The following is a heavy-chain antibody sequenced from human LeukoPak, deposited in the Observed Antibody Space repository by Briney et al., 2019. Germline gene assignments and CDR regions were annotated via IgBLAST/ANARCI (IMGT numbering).Heavy chain of an antibody. CDR3: ASRPPSETYYGVLDY. Sequence: ETLSLTCTVSGGSISSSAYYWGWVRQPPGKGLEWVSGITNSGGTTYHAESVRGRFTISRDNSKNTLYLQMNNLGAEDTAVYYCASRPPSETYYGVLDYWGQGTLVTVSS. CDR1: GGSISSSAYY. D-gene: IGHD3-16*01. V-gene: IGHV3-23*01. J-gene: IGHJ4*02. CDR2: ITNSGGTT.